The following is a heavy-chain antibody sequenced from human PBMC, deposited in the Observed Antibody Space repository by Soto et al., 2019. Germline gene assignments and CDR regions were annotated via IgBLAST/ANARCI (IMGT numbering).Heavy chain of an antibody. CDR3: ARIAADGYNLVY. CDR2: ISAYNGKT. Sequence: QVQLEQSGAEVKKPGASVKVSCKASGYTFTNFAYSWVRQTPGQGLEWMGWISAYNGKTSYAQNLQDRVTMSTDTPTITVYLELRSLRSADTAVYYCARIAADGYNLVYWGQGTLVTVSS. V-gene: IGHV1-18*01. J-gene: IGHJ4*02. D-gene: IGHD5-12*01. CDR1: GYTFTNFA.